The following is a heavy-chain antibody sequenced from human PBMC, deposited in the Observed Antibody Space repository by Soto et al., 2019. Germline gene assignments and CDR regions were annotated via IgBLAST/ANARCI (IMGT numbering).Heavy chain of an antibody. Sequence: QVLLVQSGTEVKKPGSSVKVSCTASGGTLSSNAVNWVRQAPGQGLEWMGQIIPIYATTIYAQKFQGRITITADESTGTGYMDLSSLRSEDTAVYYCARDRGYSSSSKWFDPWGQGALVSVSS. D-gene: IGHD2-15*01. J-gene: IGHJ5*02. CDR3: ARDRGYSSSSKWFDP. CDR1: GGTLSSNA. CDR2: IIPIYATT. V-gene: IGHV1-69*01.